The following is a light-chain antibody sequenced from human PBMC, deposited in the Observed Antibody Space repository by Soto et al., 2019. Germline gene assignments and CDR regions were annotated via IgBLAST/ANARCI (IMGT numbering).Light chain of an antibody. V-gene: IGKV1-39*01. J-gene: IGKJ2*01. CDR2: AAS. CDR3: QQSHGIPYT. CDR1: QTISTY. Sequence: DIQMTQSPSSLSASVGDRVTITCRASQTISTYLNWYQQKPGKAPKLLIYAASSLQSGVPSRFSGSGSGTDFTLTISSLHPEDFAIYYCQQSHGIPYTFGQGTKLEIK.